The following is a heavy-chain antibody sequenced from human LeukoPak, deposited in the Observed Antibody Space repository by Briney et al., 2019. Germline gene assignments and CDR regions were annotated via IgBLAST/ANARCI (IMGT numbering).Heavy chain of an antibody. V-gene: IGHV7-4-1*02. CDR1: GYTFATYA. J-gene: IGHJ4*02. Sequence: GASVKVSCKASGYTFATYAMNWVRQAPGQGLEWMGWINTNTGNPTYAQGFTGRFVFSLDTSVSTTYLQISSLKAEDTAVYYCARDKRVAGTDYWGQGTLVTVSS. D-gene: IGHD6-19*01. CDR2: INTNTGNP. CDR3: ARDKRVAGTDY.